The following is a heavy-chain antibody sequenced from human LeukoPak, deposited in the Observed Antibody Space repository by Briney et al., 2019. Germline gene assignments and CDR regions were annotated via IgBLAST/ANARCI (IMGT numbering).Heavy chain of an antibody. CDR3: ARVYYENLTNVYVGYYMDV. V-gene: IGHV4-4*02. CDR1: GGSISSSNW. CDR2: IYHSGST. Sequence: SETLSLTCAVSGGSISSSNWWSWVRQPPGKGLEWLGEIYHSGSTNYNPSLKSRVILSVDRSKNQFSLTLTSVSAADTAVYYCARVYYENLTNVYVGYYMDVWGKGTTVTVS. D-gene: IGHD3-9*01. J-gene: IGHJ6*03.